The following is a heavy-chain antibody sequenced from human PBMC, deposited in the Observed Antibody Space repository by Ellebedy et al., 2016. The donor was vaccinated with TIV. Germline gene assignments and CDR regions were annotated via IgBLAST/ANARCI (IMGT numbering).Heavy chain of an antibody. Sequence: GESLKISCAASGFTFSSYAMHWVRQAPGKGLEWVALISYDGTNEHHADSVKGRFTISRDNSKNALHLQMNSLRGDDTAVYYCARNSHFDWSFYIDYWGQGALVTVSS. CDR3: ARNSHFDWSFYIDY. J-gene: IGHJ4*02. CDR1: GFTFSSYA. CDR2: ISYDGTNE. V-gene: IGHV3-33*05. D-gene: IGHD3-9*01.